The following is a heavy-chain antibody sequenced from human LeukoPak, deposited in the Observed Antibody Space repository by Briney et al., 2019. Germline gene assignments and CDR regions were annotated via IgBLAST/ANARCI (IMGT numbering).Heavy chain of an antibody. CDR3: ASLVATVDY. CDR1: GGSISSSSYY. V-gene: IGHV4-39*07. D-gene: IGHD5-12*01. J-gene: IGHJ4*02. Sequence: SETLSLTCTVSGGSISSSSYYWGWIRQPPGKGLEWIGSIYYSGSTYYNPSLKSRVTISVDTSKNQFSLKLSSVTAADTAVYYCASLVATVDYWGQGTLVTVSS. CDR2: IYYSGST.